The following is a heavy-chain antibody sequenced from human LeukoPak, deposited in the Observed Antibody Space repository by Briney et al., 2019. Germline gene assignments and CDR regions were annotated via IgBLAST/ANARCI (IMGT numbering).Heavy chain of an antibody. CDR3: ARRVPTDFYFDY. J-gene: IGHJ4*02. CDR1: GFTVISSY. CDR2: IYSGGNT. V-gene: IGHV3-66*04. D-gene: IGHD5-12*01. Sequence: GGSLRLSCAASGFTVISSYMSWVRQAPGKGLEWISVIYSGGNTYYTDSVKDRFTISRDNSKNTLYLQMNSLRAEDTSVYYCARRVPTDFYFDYWGQGILVTVSS.